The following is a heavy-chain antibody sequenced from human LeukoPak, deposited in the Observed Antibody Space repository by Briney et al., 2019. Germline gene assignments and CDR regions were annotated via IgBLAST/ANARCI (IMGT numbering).Heavy chain of an antibody. CDR1: GYTFTAYY. J-gene: IGHJ3*02. CDR3: ARGGNWKEKAFDI. D-gene: IGHD1-20*01. CDR2: INPNSGGT. V-gene: IGHV1-2*02. Sequence: ASVKVSCKASGYTFTAYYIHWVRQAPGQGLEWMGWINPNSGGTNYAQKFQGRVTMTTDTSISTAYMELSRLRSDDTAVYYCARGGNWKEKAFDIWGQGTMLTVSS.